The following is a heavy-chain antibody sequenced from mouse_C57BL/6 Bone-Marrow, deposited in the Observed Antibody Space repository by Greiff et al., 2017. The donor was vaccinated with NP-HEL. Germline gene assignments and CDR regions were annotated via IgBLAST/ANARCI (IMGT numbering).Heavy chain of an antibody. Sequence: EVHLVESGGGLVKPGGSLKLSCAASGFTFSSYAMSWVRQTPEKRLEWVATISDGGSYTYSPDNVKGRFTISRDNAKNNLYLQMSHLKSEDTAMYYCARDRHYSNYDAMDYWGQGTSVTVSS. CDR1: GFTFSSYA. CDR2: ISDGGSYT. J-gene: IGHJ4*01. CDR3: ARDRHYSNYDAMDY. V-gene: IGHV5-4*01. D-gene: IGHD2-5*01.